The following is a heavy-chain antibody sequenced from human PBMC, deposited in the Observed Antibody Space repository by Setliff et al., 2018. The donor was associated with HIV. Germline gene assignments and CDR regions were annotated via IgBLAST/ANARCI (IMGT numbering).Heavy chain of an antibody. V-gene: IGHV1-18*01. CDR1: GYSFINYG. CDR3: ARLGSGWSDSYYYAMDV. CDR2: ISAYNSNT. D-gene: IGHD6-19*01. J-gene: IGHJ6*02. Sequence: ASVKVSCKASGYSFINYGISWVRQAPGQGLEWMGWISAYNSNTDYAPKFQGRVTMTTDTSTSTAYTELRSLRSDDTAVYYCARLGSGWSDSYYYAMDVWGQGTTVTVSS.